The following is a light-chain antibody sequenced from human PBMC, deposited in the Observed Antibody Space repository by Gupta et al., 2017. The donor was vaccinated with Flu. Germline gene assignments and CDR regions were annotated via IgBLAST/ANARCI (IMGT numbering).Light chain of an antibody. V-gene: IGKV1-5*03. CDR3: QQYNTFSTT. CDR1: QTINNW. Sequence: DIQMTQSPSTLSASVGDRVTITCRASQTINNWLAWYQQKPGKAPNLLIYKASSLKSGVPSRFSGSGSGTEFTLTISSLQPDDFATYYCQQYNTFSTTFGQGTKLEIK. CDR2: KAS. J-gene: IGKJ2*01.